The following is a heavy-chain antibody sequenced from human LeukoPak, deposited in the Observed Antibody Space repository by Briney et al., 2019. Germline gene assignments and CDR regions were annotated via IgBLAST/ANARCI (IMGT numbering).Heavy chain of an antibody. CDR1: GFTFSSYA. CDR2: ISYDGSNK. V-gene: IGHV3-30-3*01. Sequence: PGGSLRLSCAASGFTFSSYAMHWVRQAPGKGLEWVAVISYDGSNKYYADSVKGRFTISRDNSKNTLYLQMNSLRAEDTAVYYCARDTPHYDFWSGQYYYYYYMDVWGKGTTVTVSS. J-gene: IGHJ6*03. CDR3: ARDTPHYDFWSGQYYYYYYMDV. D-gene: IGHD3-3*01.